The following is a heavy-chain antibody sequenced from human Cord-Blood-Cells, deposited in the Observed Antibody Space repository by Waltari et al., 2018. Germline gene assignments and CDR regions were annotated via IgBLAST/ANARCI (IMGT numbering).Heavy chain of an antibody. D-gene: IGHD1-1*01. CDR1: GYTLPELS. J-gene: IGHJ3*02. Sequence: QVQLVQSGAEVKKPGASVKVSCKVSGYTLPELSMHCVRRAPGKGREWMGGFDPEDGETIYAQKYQGRVTMTEDTSTDTAYMELSSLRSEDTAVYYCATLGHWNDAFDIWGQGTMVTVSS. CDR3: ATLGHWNDAFDI. CDR2: FDPEDGET. V-gene: IGHV1-24*01.